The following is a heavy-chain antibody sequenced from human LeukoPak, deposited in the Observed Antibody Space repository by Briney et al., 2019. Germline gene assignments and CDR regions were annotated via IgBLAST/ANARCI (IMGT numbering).Heavy chain of an antibody. D-gene: IGHD2-15*01. CDR2: IYYDGST. Sequence: SETLSLTCTVSGGSISTYYWSWIRQPPGKGLEWIGYIYYDGSTIYNPFLKSRVTISVDTSKNQFSLKLSSVTAADTAVYYCARCSSGGSCYVVEWGQGALVTVSS. V-gene: IGHV4-59*01. J-gene: IGHJ4*02. CDR1: GGSISTYY. CDR3: ARCSSGGSCYVVE.